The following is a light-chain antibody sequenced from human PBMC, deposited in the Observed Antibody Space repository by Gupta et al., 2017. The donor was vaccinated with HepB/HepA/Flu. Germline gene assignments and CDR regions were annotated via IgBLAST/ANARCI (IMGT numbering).Light chain of an antibody. Sequence: SYVLTQPPSVSAAPGKTDRLTCGGNNIGSKSVHWYQQKPGQAPVLVVYDDSDRPSGIPERFSGSNSGNTATLTISRVEAEDEADYYCQVWDSSSDHVVFGGGTKLTVL. CDR2: DDS. V-gene: IGLV3-21*03. J-gene: IGLJ2*01. CDR3: QVWDSSSDHVV. CDR1: NIGSKS.